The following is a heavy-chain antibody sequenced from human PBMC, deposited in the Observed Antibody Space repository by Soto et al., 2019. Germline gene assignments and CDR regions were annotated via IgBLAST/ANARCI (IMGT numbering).Heavy chain of an antibody. J-gene: IGHJ4*02. Sequence: TSETLSLTCTVSGGSISSGGYYWSWIRQHPGKGLEWIGYIYYSGSTYYNQSLKSRVTISVDTSKNQFSLKLSSVTAADTAVYYCARATPFPLDYGDYVVSKFDYWGQGTLVTVSS. CDR3: ARATPFPLDYGDYVVSKFDY. CDR1: GGSISSGGYY. CDR2: IYYSGST. V-gene: IGHV4-31*03. D-gene: IGHD4-17*01.